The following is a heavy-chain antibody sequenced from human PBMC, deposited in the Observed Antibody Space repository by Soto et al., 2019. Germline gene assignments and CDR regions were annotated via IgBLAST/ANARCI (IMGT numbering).Heavy chain of an antibody. CDR3: ARPQGAYSNYLVDLDY. D-gene: IGHD4-4*01. CDR1: GFTFSSYA. CDR2: ISYDGSNK. J-gene: IGHJ4*02. Sequence: PGGSLRLSCAASGFTFSSYAMHWVRQAPGKGLEWVAVISYDGSNKYYADSVKGRFTISRDNSKNTLYLQMNSLRAEDTAVYYCARPQGAYSNYLVDLDYWGQGTLVTVSS. V-gene: IGHV3-30-3*01.